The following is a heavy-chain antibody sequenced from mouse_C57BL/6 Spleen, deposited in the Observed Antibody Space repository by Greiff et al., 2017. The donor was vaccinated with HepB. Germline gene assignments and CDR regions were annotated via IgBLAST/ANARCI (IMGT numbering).Heavy chain of an antibody. J-gene: IGHJ2*01. D-gene: IGHD1-1*02. CDR1: GYTFTAYY. CDR2: IYPGSGNT. Sequence: VQLMESGAELVRPGASVKLSCKASGYTFTAYYINWVKQRPGQGLEWIARIYPGSGNTYYNEKFKGKATLTAEKSSSTAYMQLSSLTSEDSAVYFCARGYGYWGQGTTLTVSS. V-gene: IGHV1-76*01. CDR3: ARGYGY.